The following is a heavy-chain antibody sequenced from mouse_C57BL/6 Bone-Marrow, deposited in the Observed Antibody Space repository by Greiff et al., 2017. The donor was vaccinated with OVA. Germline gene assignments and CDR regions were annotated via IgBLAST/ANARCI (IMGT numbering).Heavy chain of an antibody. D-gene: IGHD1-1*01. V-gene: IGHV1-54*01. J-gene: IGHJ4*01. CDR3: ATTVVAPYYAMDY. CDR2: INPGSGGT. Sequence: VKLMESGAELVRPGTSVKVSCKASGYAFTNYLIEWVKQRPGQGLEWIGVINPGSGGTNYNEKFKGKATLTADKSSSTAYMQLSSLTSEDSAVYFCATTVVAPYYAMDYWGQGTSVTVSS. CDR1: GYAFTNYL.